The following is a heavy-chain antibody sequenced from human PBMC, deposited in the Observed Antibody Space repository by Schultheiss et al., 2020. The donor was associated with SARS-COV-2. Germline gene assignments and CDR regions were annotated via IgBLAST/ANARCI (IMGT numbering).Heavy chain of an antibody. D-gene: IGHD1-26*01. CDR3: ARGYYYFDQ. Sequence: GESLKISCKGSGYSFTNYWIGWVRQMPGKGLEWMGIIDPSDSYTNYSPSFQGHVTISVDKSISTAYLQWSSLKASDTAMYYCARGYYYFDQWGQGTLVTVSS. V-gene: IGHV5-10-1*01. CDR1: GYSFTNYW. J-gene: IGHJ4*02. CDR2: IDPSDSYT.